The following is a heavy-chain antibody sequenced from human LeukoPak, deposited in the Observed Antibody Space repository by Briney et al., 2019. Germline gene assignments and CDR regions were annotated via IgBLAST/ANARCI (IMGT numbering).Heavy chain of an antibody. CDR1: GGSISSGGYY. Sequence: SETLSLTCTVSGGSISSGGYYWSWIRQHPGKGLEWIGYIYYSGSTYYNPSLKSRVTISVDTSKNQFSLKLSSVTAADMAVYYCARGSGSSSSDYWGQGTLVTVSS. CDR3: ARGSGSSSSDY. V-gene: IGHV4-31*03. CDR2: IYYSGST. D-gene: IGHD6-6*01. J-gene: IGHJ4*02.